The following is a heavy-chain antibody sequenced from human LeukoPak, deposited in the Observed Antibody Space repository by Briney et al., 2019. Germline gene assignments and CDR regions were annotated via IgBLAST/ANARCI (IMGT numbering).Heavy chain of an antibody. CDR1: GFTFSTHW. CDR2: ISGDGSLT. Sequence: PGGSLRLSCAASGFTFSTHWMYWVRQAPGKEFVWVSRISGDGSLTSYADSVRGRFTISRDNAKETLYLQVTSLRVEDTAVYSCASLLTPYHGSGGGGMDVWGQGTTVTVSS. V-gene: IGHV3-74*01. CDR3: ASLLTPYHGSGGGGMDV. J-gene: IGHJ6*02. D-gene: IGHD3-10*01.